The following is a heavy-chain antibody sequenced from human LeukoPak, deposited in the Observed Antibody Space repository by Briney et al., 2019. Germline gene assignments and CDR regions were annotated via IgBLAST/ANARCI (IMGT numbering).Heavy chain of an antibody. V-gene: IGHV4-61*02. CDR3: GSGEYYYYMDV. D-gene: IGHD3-10*01. J-gene: IGHJ6*03. CDR2: IYTTGST. CDR1: GGSISSVGYY. Sequence: PSETLSLTCTVSGGSISSVGYYWSWIRQPAGKGLEWIGRIYTTGSTNYNPSLKSRVTISVDTSKNQFSLKLSSVTAADTAVYYCGSGEYYYYMDVWGKGTTVTISS.